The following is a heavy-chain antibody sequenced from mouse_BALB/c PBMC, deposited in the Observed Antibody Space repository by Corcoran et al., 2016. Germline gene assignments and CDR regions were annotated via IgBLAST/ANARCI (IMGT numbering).Heavy chain of an antibody. J-gene: IGHJ3*01. V-gene: IGHV1S136*01. Sequence: EVQLQQSGPELVKPGASVKMSCKASGYTFTSYVMHWVKQKPGQGLEWIGYINPYNDGTKYNEKFIGKATLTSDTSSSTAYMELSSLTSEDSAVYYGARYGKGTWFAYWGQGTMVTVSA. D-gene: IGHD2-1*01. CDR3: ARYGKGTWFAY. CDR1: GYTFTSYV. CDR2: INPYNDGT.